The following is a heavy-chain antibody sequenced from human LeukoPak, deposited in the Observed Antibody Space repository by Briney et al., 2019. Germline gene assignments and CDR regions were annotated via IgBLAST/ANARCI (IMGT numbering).Heavy chain of an antibody. CDR2: ITTSNYI. D-gene: IGHD6-19*01. CDR3: VREQARAGSFDY. CDR1: GFTFSSHS. V-gene: IGHV3-21*01. Sequence: PGGSLRLSCVVSGFTFSSHSVNWVRQAPGKGLEWVLSITTSNYIFYAESVKGRFTISRDNAKNSLYLQMTSLRAEDTAVYYYVREQARAGSFDYWGQGTLVTVSS. J-gene: IGHJ4*02.